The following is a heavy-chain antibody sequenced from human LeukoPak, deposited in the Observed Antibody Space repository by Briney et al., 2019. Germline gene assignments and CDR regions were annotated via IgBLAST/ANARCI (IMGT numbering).Heavy chain of an antibody. Sequence: SETLSLTCAVYGGSFSGYYWSWIRQPPGKGLEWIGETNHSGSTNYNPSLKSRVTISVDTSKNQFSLKLSSVTAADTAVYYCARGRRGPDCSRVGRYYYYGMDVWGQGTTVTVSS. V-gene: IGHV4-34*01. CDR1: GGSFSGYY. J-gene: IGHJ6*02. D-gene: IGHD2-21*02. CDR3: ARGRRGPDCSRVGRYYYYGMDV. CDR2: TNHSGST.